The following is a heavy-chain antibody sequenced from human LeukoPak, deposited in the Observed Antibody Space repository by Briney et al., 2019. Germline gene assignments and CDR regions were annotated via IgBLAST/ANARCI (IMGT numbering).Heavy chain of an antibody. D-gene: IGHD3-22*01. V-gene: IGHV3-30*18. Sequence: GRSLRLSCAASGFTFSIYGMHWVRQAPGKGLEWVAVISYDGSNKYYADSVKGRFTISRDNSKNTLYLQMNSLRAEDTAVYYCAKDRYYYDSSGYLDYWGQGTLVTVSS. CDR1: GFTFSIYG. CDR2: ISYDGSNK. J-gene: IGHJ4*02. CDR3: AKDRYYYDSSGYLDY.